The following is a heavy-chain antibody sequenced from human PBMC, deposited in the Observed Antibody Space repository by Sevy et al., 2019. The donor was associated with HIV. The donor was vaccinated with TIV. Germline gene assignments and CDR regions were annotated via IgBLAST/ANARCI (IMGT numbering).Heavy chain of an antibody. D-gene: IGHD3-3*01. V-gene: IGHV3-66*01. CDR3: ARAPNDFWSGYSPEGYYFDY. Sequence: GGCLRLSCAASGVTVSSNYMSWVRQAPGKGLEWVSVIYSGGTTYYAESVKGRFTISRDNSKNTLYLQMNSLRAEDTALYYCARAPNDFWSGYSPEGYYFDYWGQGSLVTVSS. J-gene: IGHJ4*02. CDR1: GVTVSSNY. CDR2: IYSGGTT.